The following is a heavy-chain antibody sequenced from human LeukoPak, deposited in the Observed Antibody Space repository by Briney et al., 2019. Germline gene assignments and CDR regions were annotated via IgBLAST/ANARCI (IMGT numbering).Heavy chain of an antibody. CDR2: IKSKTDGGTT. D-gene: IGHD3-10*01. CDR3: TTDSWDYYGSGSPLFDY. V-gene: IGHV3-15*01. J-gene: IGHJ4*02. Sequence: GGSLRLSCAASGFTFSNAWMSWVRQAPGKGREWVGRIKSKTDGGTTDYAAPVKGRFTISRDDSKNTLYLQMNSLKTEDTAVYYCTTDSWDYYGSGSPLFDYWGQGTLVTVSS. CDR1: GFTFSNAW.